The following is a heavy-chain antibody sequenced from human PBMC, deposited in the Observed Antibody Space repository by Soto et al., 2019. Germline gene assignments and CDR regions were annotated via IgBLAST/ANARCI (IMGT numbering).Heavy chain of an antibody. D-gene: IGHD1-26*01. CDR3: TRVEGGSYDSWFHP. V-gene: IGHV3-21*01. CDR2: ISSGAAYI. Sequence: GGSLRLSCNFTFSLYSMNWVRQAPGKGLEWVASISSGAAYIKYADSVQGRFTISRDNAKSSVSLQMSSLRVEDTAVYFCTRVEGGSYDSWFHPWGQGTQVTVSS. CDR1: FTFSLYS. J-gene: IGHJ5*02.